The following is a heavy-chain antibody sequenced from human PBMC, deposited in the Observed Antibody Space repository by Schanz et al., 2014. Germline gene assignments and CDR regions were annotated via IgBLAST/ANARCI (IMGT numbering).Heavy chain of an antibody. CDR3: ARGTDWNLHY. D-gene: IGHD1-1*01. V-gene: IGHV3-33*08. Sequence: DLVESGGGLIQRGESLRLSCSASGFSFSSYGMHWVRQAPGKGLEWVAVIWSDGSGKYYADSVKGRFTISRDSPKNTLYLQMNSLRAGDTAVYYCARGTDWNLHYWGQGTTVIVS. CDR1: GFSFSSYG. J-gene: IGHJ6*02. CDR2: IWSDGSGK.